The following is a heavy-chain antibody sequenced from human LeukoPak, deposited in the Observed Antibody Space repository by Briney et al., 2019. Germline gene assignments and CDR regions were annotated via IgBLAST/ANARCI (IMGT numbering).Heavy chain of an antibody. D-gene: IGHD3-10*01. CDR3: AKDLNAHYYGSGSDYYYYYGMDV. Sequence: QSGGSLRLSCAASGFTFSSYGMHWVRQAPGKGLEWVAVISYDGSNKYYADSVKGRFTISRDNSKNTLYLQMNSLRAEDTAVYYCAKDLNAHYYGSGSDYYYYYGMDVWGQGTTVTVSS. CDR2: ISYDGSNK. V-gene: IGHV3-30*18. CDR1: GFTFSSYG. J-gene: IGHJ6*02.